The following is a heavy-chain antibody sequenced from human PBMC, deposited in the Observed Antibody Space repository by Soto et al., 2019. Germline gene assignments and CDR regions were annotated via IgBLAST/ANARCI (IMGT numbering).Heavy chain of an antibody. Sequence: EVQLVESGGGLVQPGGSLRLSCAASGFNCSSHWMSWARQAPGKGLEWDANIKQDGSEKYYVDSVKGRFTISRDNAKNSLYLRVNILGAKDTAVYYCARGGHCISTSCYTFRSAFDMWGQGTRVSVSS. D-gene: IGHD2-2*02. CDR2: IKQDGSEK. CDR3: ARGGHCISTSCYTFRSAFDM. CDR1: GFNCSSHW. J-gene: IGHJ3*02. V-gene: IGHV3-7*03.